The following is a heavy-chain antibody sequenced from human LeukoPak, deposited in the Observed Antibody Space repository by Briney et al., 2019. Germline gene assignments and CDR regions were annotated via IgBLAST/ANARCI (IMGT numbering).Heavy chain of an antibody. Sequence: ASVKVSCKASGGTFSSYAISWVRQAPGQGREWMERIIPILGIANYAQKFQGRVTITADKSTSTAYMELSSLRSEDTAVYYCARVPRSEYQLLGDYWGQGTLVTVSS. CDR3: ARVPRSEYQLLGDY. CDR1: GGTFSSYA. V-gene: IGHV1-69*04. J-gene: IGHJ4*02. D-gene: IGHD2-2*01. CDR2: IIPILGIA.